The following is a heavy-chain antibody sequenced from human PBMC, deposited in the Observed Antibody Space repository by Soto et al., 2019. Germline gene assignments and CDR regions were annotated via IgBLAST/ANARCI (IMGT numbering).Heavy chain of an antibody. CDR3: AIQGYYYGSGSYYSRHYYYYYGMDV. CDR1: GYSFTSYW. CDR2: IDPSDSYT. Sequence: GESLKISCKGSGYSFTSYWISWVRQMPGKGLEWMGRIDPSDSYTNYSPSFQGHVTISADKSISTAYLQWSSLKASDTAMYYCAIQGYYYGSGSYYSRHYYYYYGMDVWGQGTPVTVSS. D-gene: IGHD3-10*01. V-gene: IGHV5-10-1*01. J-gene: IGHJ6*02.